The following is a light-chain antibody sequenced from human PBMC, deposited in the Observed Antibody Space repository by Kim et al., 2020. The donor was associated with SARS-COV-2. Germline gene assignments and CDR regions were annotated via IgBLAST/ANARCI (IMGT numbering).Light chain of an antibody. J-gene: IGKJ1*01. CDR2: AAS. Sequence: DIQMTQSPSSLSASVGDRVTITCRASQGISNYLAWYQQKPEKVPKLLIYAASALQSGVPSRFSGSGSGTDFTLTNSSLQPEDVATYYCQKYNSAPWTFGQGTKVDIK. CDR3: QKYNSAPWT. CDR1: QGISNY. V-gene: IGKV1-27*01.